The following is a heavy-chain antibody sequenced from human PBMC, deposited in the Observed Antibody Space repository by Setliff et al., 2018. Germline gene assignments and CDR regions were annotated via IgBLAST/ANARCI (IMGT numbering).Heavy chain of an antibody. D-gene: IGHD3-3*01. CDR2: MNPNSGST. CDR1: GYTFTSYD. V-gene: IGHV1-8*01. Sequence: ASVKVSCKASGYTFTSYDINWVRQATGQGLEWMGWMNPNSGSTGYAQKLQGRVTFTRNTSTNTAYMELSSLISEDTAVYYCAGGRDFWSGYLVYWGQGTLVTVSS. J-gene: IGHJ4*02. CDR3: AGGRDFWSGYLVY.